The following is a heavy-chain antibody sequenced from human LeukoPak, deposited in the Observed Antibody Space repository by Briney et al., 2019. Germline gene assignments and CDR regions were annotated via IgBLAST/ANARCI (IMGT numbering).Heavy chain of an antibody. J-gene: IGHJ4*02. D-gene: IGHD3-22*01. CDR2: IYTSGST. CDR3: ARDSNCYDSSGYLAEARL. CDR1: GGSISSYY. Sequence: SETLSLTCTVSGGSISSYYWSWIRQPAGKGLEWIGRIYTSGSTNYNPSLKSRVTMSVDTSKNQFSLKLSSVTAADTAVYYCARDSNCYDSSGYLAEARLWGQGTLVTVSS. V-gene: IGHV4-4*07.